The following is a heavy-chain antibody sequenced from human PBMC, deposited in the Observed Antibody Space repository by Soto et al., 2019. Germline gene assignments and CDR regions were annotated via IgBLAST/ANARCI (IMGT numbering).Heavy chain of an antibody. V-gene: IGHV3-7*01. J-gene: IGHJ6*02. CDR2: IKQDGFEK. Sequence: PGGSLRLSCAVSGFTFSSSWMSWVRQAPGKGLEWVANIKQDGFEKYYLDSVKGRFTISRDNAKNSLFLQMNSLRAEDTAVYYCARAPLWGTVDVWGQGTTVTVSS. CDR1: GFTFSSSW. CDR3: ARAPLWGTVDV. D-gene: IGHD3-16*01.